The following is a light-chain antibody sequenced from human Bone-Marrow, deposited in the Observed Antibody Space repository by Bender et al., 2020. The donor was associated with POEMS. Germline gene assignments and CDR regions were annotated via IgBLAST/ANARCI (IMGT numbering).Light chain of an antibody. CDR2: DVR. V-gene: IGLV2-14*01. J-gene: IGLJ2*01. CDR1: SSDVGGYKY. CDR3: QSYDTSNHVV. Sequence: QSALTQPASVSGPPGQSVTISCTGTSSDVGGYKYVSWYQQHPGKAPKLMIFDVRNRPSGVSDRFSGSKSGNTASLTISGLQAEDEADYYCQSYDTSNHVVFGGGTKLTVL.